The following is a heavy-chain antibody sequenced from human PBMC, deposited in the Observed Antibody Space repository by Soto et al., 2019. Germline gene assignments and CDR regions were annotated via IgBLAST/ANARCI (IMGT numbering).Heavy chain of an antibody. Sequence: SETLSLTCTVSGGSISSSSYYWGWIRQPPGKGLEWIGSIYYSGSTYYNPSLKSRVSISVDTSKNQFSLKLSSVTAADTAVYYCATTGGSYYYYYMDVWGKGTTVTVSS. D-gene: IGHD6-25*01. CDR1: GGSISSSSYY. V-gene: IGHV4-39*01. CDR3: ATTGGSYYYYYMDV. J-gene: IGHJ6*03. CDR2: IYYSGST.